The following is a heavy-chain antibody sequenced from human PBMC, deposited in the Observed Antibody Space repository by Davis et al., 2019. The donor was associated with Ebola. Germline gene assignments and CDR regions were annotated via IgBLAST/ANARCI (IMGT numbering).Heavy chain of an antibody. CDR1: GGSFSTYY. V-gene: IGHV4-59*08. Sequence: MPSETLSLTCAVYGGSFSTYYWSWIRQPPGKGLEWIGYIYYSGSTNYNPSLKSRVTISVDTSKNQFSLKLSSVTAADTAVYYCARHASYYYDSSGYSLISAFDIWGQGTMVTVSS. D-gene: IGHD3-22*01. J-gene: IGHJ3*02. CDR2: IYYSGST. CDR3: ARHASYYYDSSGYSLISAFDI.